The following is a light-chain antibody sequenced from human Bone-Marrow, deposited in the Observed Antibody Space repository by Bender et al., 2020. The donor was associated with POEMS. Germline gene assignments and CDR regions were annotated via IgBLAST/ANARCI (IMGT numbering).Light chain of an antibody. CDR1: SSDVGPYNT. Sequence: QSALTQPPSASGSPGQSVTISCTGTSSDVGPYNTVSWYQQRPDKAPKLIIYEVGRRPSGVPDRFSGSKSGNTASLTVSGLQAEDEADYYCAAWEDSLNGWVFGGGTKLTVL. V-gene: IGLV2-8*01. CDR2: EVG. CDR3: AAWEDSLNGWV. J-gene: IGLJ3*02.